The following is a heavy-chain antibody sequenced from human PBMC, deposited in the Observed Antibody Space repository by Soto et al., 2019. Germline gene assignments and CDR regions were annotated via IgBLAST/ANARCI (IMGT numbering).Heavy chain of an antibody. Sequence: EVQLVESGGGLVQPGRSLRLSCAASGFTFDDYAMHWVRQAPGKGLEWVSGISWNSGSIGYADSVKGRFTISRDNAKNSLYLQMNSLRAEDTALYYCAKDASGWQQLENNWFDPWGQGTLVTVSS. CDR1: GFTFDDYA. J-gene: IGHJ5*02. D-gene: IGHD6-13*01. V-gene: IGHV3-9*01. CDR2: ISWNSGSI. CDR3: AKDASGWQQLENNWFDP.